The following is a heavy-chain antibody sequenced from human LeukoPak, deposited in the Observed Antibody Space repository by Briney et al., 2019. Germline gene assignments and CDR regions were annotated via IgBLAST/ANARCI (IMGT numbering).Heavy chain of an antibody. V-gene: IGHV4-59*11. Sequence: PSETRSLRCAVSGGSMSGHFWSWIRQSPEKGLEYIGYISHTGITNYNPSLKSRLTISLETSQNQFSLSLTSVTAADTAVYYCVRGGAMATDYFDTWGQGTLVTVSS. CDR1: GGSMSGHF. CDR2: ISHTGIT. D-gene: IGHD3-16*01. CDR3: VRGGAMATDYFDT. J-gene: IGHJ4*02.